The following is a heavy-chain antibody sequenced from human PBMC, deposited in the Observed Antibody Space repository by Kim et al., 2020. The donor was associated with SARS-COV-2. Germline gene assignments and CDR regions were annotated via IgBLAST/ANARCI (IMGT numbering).Heavy chain of an antibody. D-gene: IGHD4-4*01. CDR2: IYYSGST. V-gene: IGHV4-59*08. Sequence: SETLSLTCTVSGGSISSYYWSWIRQPPGKGLEWIGYIYYSGSTNYNPSLKSRVTISVDTSKNQFSLKLSSVTAADTAVYYCARQPYSKVAFDYWGQGTLVTVSS. CDR3: ARQPYSKVAFDY. J-gene: IGHJ4*02. CDR1: GGSISSYY.